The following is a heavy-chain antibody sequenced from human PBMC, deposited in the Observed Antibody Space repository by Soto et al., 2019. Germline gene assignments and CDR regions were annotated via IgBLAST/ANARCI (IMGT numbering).Heavy chain of an antibody. Sequence: GESLKISCKVSGYTFTIYWIGWVRQMPGKGLEWMGIIYPSDSDTRYSPSFQGQVTISADKSINTAYLQWNSLKASDTAIYYCERHANTVADHFDIWGQGPPVTVSA. J-gene: IGHJ4*02. CDR3: ERHANTVADHFDI. CDR2: IYPSDSDT. CDR1: GYTFTIYW. V-gene: IGHV5-51*01. D-gene: IGHD4-17*01.